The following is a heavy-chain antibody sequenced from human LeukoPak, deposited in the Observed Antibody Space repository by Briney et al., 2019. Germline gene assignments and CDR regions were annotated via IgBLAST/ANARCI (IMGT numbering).Heavy chain of an antibody. CDR2: IKQDGSEK. J-gene: IGHJ4*02. CDR1: GFTVSSNS. V-gene: IGHV3-7*01. CDR3: ARKDYYDSSGLDY. Sequence: AGGSLRLSCTVSGFTVSSNSMSWVRQAPGKGLEWVANIKQDGSEKYYVDSVKGRFTISRDNAKNSLYLQMNSLRAEDTAVYYCARKDYYDSSGLDYWGQGTLVTVSS. D-gene: IGHD3-22*01.